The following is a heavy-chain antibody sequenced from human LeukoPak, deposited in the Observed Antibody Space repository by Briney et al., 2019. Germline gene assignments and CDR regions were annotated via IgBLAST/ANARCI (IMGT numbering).Heavy chain of an antibody. D-gene: IGHD3-22*01. CDR2: ISSSGSTI. J-gene: IGHJ4*02. V-gene: IGHV3-48*03. Sequence: GGSLRLSCAASGFTFSTYEMNWVRQAPGKGLEWVSYISSSGSTIYYADSVKGRFTISRDNAKNSLYLQMNSLRAEDTAVYYCARDVSPMIVEDAEGPWGQGTLVTVSS. CDR3: ARDVSPMIVEDAEGP. CDR1: GFTFSTYE.